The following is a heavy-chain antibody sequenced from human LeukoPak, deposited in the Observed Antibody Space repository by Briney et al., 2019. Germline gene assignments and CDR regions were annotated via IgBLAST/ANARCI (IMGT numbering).Heavy chain of an antibody. V-gene: IGHV1-69*05. CDR2: IIPMFGTA. D-gene: IGHD6-25*01. CDR1: GGTFSNYA. CDR3: VRRQALRGRHRAFDP. Sequence: SVKVSCKASGGTFSNYAISWVRQAPGQGLEWLGGIIPMFGTAKYAQKFQGRVTITTDESTTTAYMVLISLRFEDTAVYYCVRRQALRGRHRAFDPWGQGTLVTVTS. J-gene: IGHJ5*02.